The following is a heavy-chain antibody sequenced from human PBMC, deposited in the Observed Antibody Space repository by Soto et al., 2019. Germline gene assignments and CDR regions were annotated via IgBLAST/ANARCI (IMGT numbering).Heavy chain of an antibody. V-gene: IGHV3-30*18. J-gene: IGHJ4*02. CDR1: GFAFSSYG. CDR2: ISYDGSNK. Sequence: QVQLVESGGGVVQPGRSLRLSCAASGFAFSSYGMHWVRQAPGKGLEWVAVISYDGSNKYYADSVKGRFTISRDNSKNTLYLQMNSLRAEDTAVYYCVKGSTAMTYFDYWGQGTLLTVSS. D-gene: IGHD5-18*01. CDR3: VKGSTAMTYFDY.